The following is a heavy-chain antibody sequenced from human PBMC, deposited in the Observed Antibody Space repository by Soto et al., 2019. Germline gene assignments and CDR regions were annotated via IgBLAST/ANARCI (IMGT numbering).Heavy chain of an antibody. D-gene: IGHD6-13*01. CDR1: GYTSTNYL. CDR3: ARLSQLLHDP. V-gene: IGHV5-10-1*01. CDR2: VDPSDSYT. J-gene: IGHJ5*02. Sequence: GEAPHVPRQGSGYTSTNYLISSVSGMPGKGREWMGRVDPSDSYTSNSPSFQGHVTISANKSINTDFLQWSSLDASYTAMYYCARLSQLLHDPWGQGTLVTVSS.